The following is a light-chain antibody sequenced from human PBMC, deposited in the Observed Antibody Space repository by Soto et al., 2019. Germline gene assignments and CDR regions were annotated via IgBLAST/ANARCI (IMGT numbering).Light chain of an antibody. CDR3: QQYNNWPLT. Sequence: ILMTQSPSTLSVSPGDGANLSCWASQNVLKNLDWYQQKPGQAPRLLIYPASTRATGIPARFSGTGSGTAFTLTISSLQSEDFEVYYCQQYNNWPLTFGGGTKVDIK. J-gene: IGKJ4*01. CDR1: QNVLKN. CDR2: PAS. V-gene: IGKV3-15*01.